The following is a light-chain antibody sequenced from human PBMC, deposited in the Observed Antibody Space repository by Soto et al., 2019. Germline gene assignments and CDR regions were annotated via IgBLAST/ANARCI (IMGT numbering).Light chain of an antibody. CDR2: GAS. CDR3: QQSNNWPPIT. Sequence: EIVMTQSPATLSVSPGERATLSCRASQSVSSNLAWYQQKPGQAPRLLIYGASTRATGIPARFSGSGSGTEFTLTIRSLQSEDFAVYYCQQSNNWPPITFGQGKRLEI. CDR1: QSVSSN. V-gene: IGKV3-15*01. J-gene: IGKJ5*01.